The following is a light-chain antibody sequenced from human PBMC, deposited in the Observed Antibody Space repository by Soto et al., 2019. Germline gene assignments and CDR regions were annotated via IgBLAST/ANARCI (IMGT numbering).Light chain of an antibody. J-gene: IGLJ1*01. CDR1: SSDVGGQNY. Sequence: QSVLTQPPSASGSPGQSVAISCTGTSSDVGGQNYVSWYQQPPGKAPKLIIYAVTERPSGVPARFSGSKSGNTASRTVSWLQTEDEADYYCSSHAGNNDYVFGTGTKVTVL. CDR2: AVT. V-gene: IGLV2-8*01. CDR3: SSHAGNNDYV.